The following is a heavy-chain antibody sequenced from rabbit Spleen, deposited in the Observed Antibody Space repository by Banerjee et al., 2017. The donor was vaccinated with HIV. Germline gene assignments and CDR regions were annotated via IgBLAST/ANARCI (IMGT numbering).Heavy chain of an antibody. CDR2: INTFSGRG. Sequence: QEQLVESGGDLVKPEGFLTLTCTASGFSFSGGYVMCWVRQAPGKGLEWIASINTFSGRGVYATWAKGRFTISRTSSTTVALQMTSLTAADTATYFCARDTSTSFSSYGMDLWGQGTLVTVS. V-gene: IGHV1S45*01. CDR1: GFSFSGGYV. J-gene: IGHJ6*01. CDR3: ARDTSTSFSSYGMDL. D-gene: IGHD1-1*01.